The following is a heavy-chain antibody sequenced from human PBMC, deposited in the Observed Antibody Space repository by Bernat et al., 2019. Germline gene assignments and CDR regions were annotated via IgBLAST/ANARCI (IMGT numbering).Heavy chain of an antibody. Sequence: QVQLVQSGTEVKKPGASVKVSCKASGYTFTNYAMHWVRQAPGQGLGWMGWISAGNGKTKYSQKFQGRVTITRDTSASTAYMELSSLRSEDTAVYYCARDLVVAATDTYWYFDLWGRGTLVTVSS. J-gene: IGHJ2*01. CDR3: ARDLVVAATDTYWYFDL. V-gene: IGHV1-3*01. CDR2: ISAGNGKT. D-gene: IGHD2-15*01. CDR1: GYTFTNYA.